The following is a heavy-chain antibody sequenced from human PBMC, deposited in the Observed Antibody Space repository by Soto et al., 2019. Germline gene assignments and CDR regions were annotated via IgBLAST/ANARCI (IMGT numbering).Heavy chain of an antibody. Sequence: QVQLVQSGAEVKKPGSSVKVSCKASGGTFSSYAISWVRQAPGQGLEWMGGIIPIFGTANYAQKFQGRVTITADESTSTAYMELSSLRSEDTAVYYCARDLNDYYGSGSYYYGMDVWGQGTTVTVSS. CDR1: GGTFSSYA. CDR3: ARDLNDYYGSGSYYYGMDV. J-gene: IGHJ6*02. V-gene: IGHV1-69*12. D-gene: IGHD3-10*01. CDR2: IIPIFGTA.